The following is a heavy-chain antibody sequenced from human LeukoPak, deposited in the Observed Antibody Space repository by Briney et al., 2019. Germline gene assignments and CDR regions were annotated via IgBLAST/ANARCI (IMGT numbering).Heavy chain of an antibody. D-gene: IGHD5-12*01. Sequence: GESLNISCKGSGYSFTTYWIGWVRQMPGKGLELMGIIYPGDSDARYSPSFQGRVTISADKSISTAYLQWSSLKASDTAMYYCARRYSGYDYWGQGTLVTVSS. CDR3: ARRYSGYDY. CDR1: GYSFTTYW. V-gene: IGHV5-51*01. J-gene: IGHJ4*02. CDR2: IYPGDSDA.